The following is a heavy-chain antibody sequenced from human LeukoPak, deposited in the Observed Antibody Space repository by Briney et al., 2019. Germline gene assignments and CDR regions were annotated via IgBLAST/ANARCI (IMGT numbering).Heavy chain of an antibody. CDR2: IYPDDSDT. D-gene: IGHD3-10*01. CDR3: ARRAGTLNYYYFYMDV. J-gene: IGHJ6*03. Sequence: GESLKISCEGFGYSFANFWIVWVRQMPGKGLEWMGIIYPDDSDTKYNPSFQGQVTISADKSISTAYLQWSSLKASDTAIYYCARRAGTLNYYYFYMDVWGKGTTVTVSS. CDR1: GYSFANFW. V-gene: IGHV5-51*01.